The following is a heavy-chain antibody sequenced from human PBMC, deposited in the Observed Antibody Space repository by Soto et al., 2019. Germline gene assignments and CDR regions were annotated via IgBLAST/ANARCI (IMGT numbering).Heavy chain of an antibody. V-gene: IGHV2-5*02. Sequence: QITLKESGPTLVKPTQTLTLTCTFSGFSLSTSGVGVGWIRQPPGKALEWLALIYWDDDKRYSPSLKSRLTITKDTSKNQVVLTMINMDPVDTATYYCAHRPLYSNKYNWFDPWAQGTLVTVSS. J-gene: IGHJ5*02. CDR3: AHRPLYSNKYNWFDP. D-gene: IGHD4-4*01. CDR1: GFSLSTSGVG. CDR2: IYWDDDK.